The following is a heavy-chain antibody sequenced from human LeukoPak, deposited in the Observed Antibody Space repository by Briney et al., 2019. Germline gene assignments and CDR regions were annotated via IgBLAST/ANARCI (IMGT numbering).Heavy chain of an antibody. D-gene: IGHD2-2*01. CDR1: GFTFSSCR. V-gene: IGHV3-7*03. CDR2: INQDESEK. J-gene: IGHJ4*02. Sequence: PGGSLRLSCAASGFTFSSCRMSWVRQAPGKGLEWVANINQDESEKYYVDSVKGRFTISRDNAKKSLFLQMNSLRAEDTAVYYCARKLAPVFDYWGQGTLVTVSS. CDR3: ARKLAPVFDY.